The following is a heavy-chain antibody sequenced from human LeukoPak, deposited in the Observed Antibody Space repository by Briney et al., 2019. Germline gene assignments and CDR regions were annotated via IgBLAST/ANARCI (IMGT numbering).Heavy chain of an antibody. J-gene: IGHJ4*02. Sequence: PSETLSFTCTVSGGSISSGDYYWSWIRQPPGKGLEWIGYIYYSGSTYYNPSLKSRVTISVDTSKNQFSLKLSSVTAADTAVYHCARVSGGSYGDYWGQGTLVTVSS. CDR2: IYYSGST. CDR3: ARVSGGSYGDY. D-gene: IGHD1-26*01. V-gene: IGHV4-30-4*01. CDR1: GGSISSGDYY.